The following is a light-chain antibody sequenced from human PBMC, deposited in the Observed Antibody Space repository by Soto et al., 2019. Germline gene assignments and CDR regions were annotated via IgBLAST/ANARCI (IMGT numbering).Light chain of an antibody. CDR2: EVT. CDR1: SSDVGAYNY. J-gene: IGLJ1*01. V-gene: IGLV2-14*01. CDR3: CSSGGSPTYV. Sequence: QSVLTQPASVSGSPGQSITISCTGTSSDVGAYNYVSWYQHHPGKVPKLLIYEVTNRPSGVSDRFSGSKSGNTASLTISGLQAEDEADYYCCSSGGSPTYVFGTGTKVTVL.